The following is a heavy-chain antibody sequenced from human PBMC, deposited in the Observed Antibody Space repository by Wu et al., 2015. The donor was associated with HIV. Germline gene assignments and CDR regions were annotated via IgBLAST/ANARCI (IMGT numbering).Heavy chain of an antibody. CDR1: GYTLTELS. V-gene: IGHV1-24*01. CDR3: ATSPAGQWLVHRYFDL. CDR2: FDPEDGET. Sequence: QVQLVQSGAEVKKPGASVKVSCKVSGYTLTELSMHWVRQAPGKGLEWMGGFDPEDGETIYAQKFQGRVTMTEDTSTDTAYMELSSLRSEDTAVYYCATSPAGQWLVHRYFDLWGRGTLVTVSS. D-gene: IGHD6-19*01. J-gene: IGHJ2*01.